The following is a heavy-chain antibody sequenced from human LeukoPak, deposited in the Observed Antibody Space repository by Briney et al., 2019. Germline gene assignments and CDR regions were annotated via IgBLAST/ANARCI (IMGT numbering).Heavy chain of an antibody. CDR2: ISSSGSTI. V-gene: IGHV3-11*01. CDR1: GFTFSDYY. Sequence: GGSLRLSCAASGFTFSDYYMSWIRQAPGKGLEWVSYISSSGSTIYYADSVKGRFTISRDNAKDSLYLQMNSLRAEDTAVYYCARVLNYYDSSGLDYWGQGTLVTVSS. CDR3: ARVLNYYDSSGLDY. J-gene: IGHJ4*02. D-gene: IGHD3-22*01.